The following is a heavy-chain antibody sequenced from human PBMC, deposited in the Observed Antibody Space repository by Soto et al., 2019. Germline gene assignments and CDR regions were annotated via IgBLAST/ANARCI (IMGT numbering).Heavy chain of an antibody. CDR1: GGSFSGYY. D-gene: IGHD3-10*01. V-gene: IGHV4-34*01. J-gene: IGHJ4*02. CDR3: ARGRLSYGSGSYDDY. CDR2: INHSGST. Sequence: SETLSLTCAVYGGSFSGYYWSWIRQPPGKGLEWIGEINHSGSTNYNPSLKSRVTISVDTSKNQFSLKLSSVTAADTAVYYCARGRLSYGSGSYDDYWGQGTRVTVSS.